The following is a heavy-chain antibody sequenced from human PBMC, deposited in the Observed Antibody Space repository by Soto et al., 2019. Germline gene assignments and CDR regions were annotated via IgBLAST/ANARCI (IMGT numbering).Heavy chain of an antibody. CDR2: INQDGREK. D-gene: IGHD6-19*01. CDR1: GFIFSSYW. CDR3: ARDGEEAGLYFDY. J-gene: IGHJ4*02. V-gene: IGHV3-7*01. Sequence: EVQLVESGGGLVQPGGSLRLSCAASGFIFSSYWMNWVRQAPGKGLEWVASINQDGREKYYVDSVKGRFTISRDNAKNSLYLQVNSLGAEDTAVYYCARDGEEAGLYFDYWGQGTLVTVSS.